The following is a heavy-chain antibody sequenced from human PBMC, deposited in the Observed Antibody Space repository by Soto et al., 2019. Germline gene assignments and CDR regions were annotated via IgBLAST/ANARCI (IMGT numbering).Heavy chain of an antibody. V-gene: IGHV4-59*01. CDR1: GGSISSYY. CDR2: IYYSGST. D-gene: IGHD6-19*01. J-gene: IGHJ3*02. Sequence: SETLSLTCTVSGGSISSYYWSWIRQPPGKGLEWIGYIYYSGSTNYNPSLKSRVTISVDTSKNQFSLKLSSVTAADTAVYYCARSGWYDAFDIWGQGTVVTVSS. CDR3: ARSGWYDAFDI.